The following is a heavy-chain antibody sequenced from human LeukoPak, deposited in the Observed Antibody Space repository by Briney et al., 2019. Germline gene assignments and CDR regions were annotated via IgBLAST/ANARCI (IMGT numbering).Heavy chain of an antibody. CDR3: AREQDTSY. CDR1: GFTFSSYS. J-gene: IGHJ4*02. Sequence: GGSLRLSCAASGFTFSSYSMNWVRQAPGKGLEWVSSISSSSNYRYYADSVKGRFTISRDNTKNSLYLQMNSLRAEDTAVYYCAREQDTSYWGQGTPVTVSS. D-gene: IGHD2-15*01. V-gene: IGHV3-21*01. CDR2: ISSSSNYR.